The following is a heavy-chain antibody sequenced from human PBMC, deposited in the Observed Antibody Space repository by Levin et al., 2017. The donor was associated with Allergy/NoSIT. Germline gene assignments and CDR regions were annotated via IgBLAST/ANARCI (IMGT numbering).Heavy chain of an antibody. D-gene: IGHD1-26*01. CDR1: GFTFSSYA. J-gene: IGHJ4*02. CDR3: ATYRQVGPIEY. V-gene: IGHV3-23*01. CDR2: IGPSGGNI. Sequence: GESLKISCAASGFTFSSYALSWVRQAPGKGLEWVSVIGPSGGNIEYAESVKGRFTISRDNSKNTVFLQVNSLGADDTAVYYCATYRQVGPIEYWGQGTLVTVSS.